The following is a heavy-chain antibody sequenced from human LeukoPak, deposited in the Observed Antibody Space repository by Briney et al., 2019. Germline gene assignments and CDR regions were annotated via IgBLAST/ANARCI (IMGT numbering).Heavy chain of an antibody. J-gene: IGHJ3*02. V-gene: IGHV3-23*01. Sequence: GGSLRLSCAASGFIFNKYAMSWVRQAPGKGLERVSGISGSGDSTYYADSVRGRFTVSRDNSKSTLYLQMNSLRAEDTAVYFCAKDPGRRVRGVNAFDIWGQGTMVTVSS. CDR1: GFIFNKYA. CDR3: AKDPGRRVRGVNAFDI. D-gene: IGHD3-10*01. CDR2: ISGSGDST.